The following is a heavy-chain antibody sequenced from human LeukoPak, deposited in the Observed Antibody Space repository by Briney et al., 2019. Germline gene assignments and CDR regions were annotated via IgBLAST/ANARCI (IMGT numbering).Heavy chain of an antibody. Sequence: PSETLSLTCTVSGGSISSYYWSWIRQPPGKRLEWIGYIYYSGSTNYNPSLKSRVTISVDTSKNQFSLKLSSVTAADTAVYYCARDVLRYDFWSGYYYYYGMDVWGQGTTVTVSS. CDR3: ARDVLRYDFWSGYYYYYGMDV. CDR2: IYYSGST. CDR1: GGSISSYY. D-gene: IGHD3-3*01. J-gene: IGHJ6*02. V-gene: IGHV4-59*12.